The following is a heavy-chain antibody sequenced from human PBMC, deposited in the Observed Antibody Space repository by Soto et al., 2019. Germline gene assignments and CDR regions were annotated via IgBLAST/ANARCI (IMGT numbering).Heavy chain of an antibody. D-gene: IGHD2-8*02. V-gene: IGHV3-23*01. J-gene: IGHJ6*02. CDR2: ISASGDRT. CDR1: GFTFRAYA. Sequence: VQLLESGGGLVQPGGSLTLSCAASGFTFRAYAMIWVRQAPGKGPEGVSSISASGDRTYYGDSVKGRFTISRDNSKNMLHLELNNLRAEDTALYYCAKVLSLTDHYWYGMDVWGQGAAVTVSS. CDR3: AKVLSLTDHYWYGMDV.